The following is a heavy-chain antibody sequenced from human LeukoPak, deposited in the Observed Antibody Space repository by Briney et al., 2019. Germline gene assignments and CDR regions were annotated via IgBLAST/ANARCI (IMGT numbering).Heavy chain of an antibody. D-gene: IGHD2-21*02. V-gene: IGHV3-48*01. CDR2: ISSDSYTI. CDR3: ARFTGGDYYGRLDY. Sequence: GGSLRLSCAASGFTFSTYNMNWVRQAPGKGLEWVSFISSDSYTIYYADSVKGRFTISRDNAKNSLYLQMNSLRAEDTAVYYCARFTGGDYYGRLDYWGQGTLVTVSS. CDR1: GFTFSTYN. J-gene: IGHJ4*02.